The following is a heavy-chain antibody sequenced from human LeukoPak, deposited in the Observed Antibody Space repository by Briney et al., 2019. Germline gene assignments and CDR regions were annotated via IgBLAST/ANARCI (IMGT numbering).Heavy chain of an antibody. CDR2: IYYSGST. V-gene: IGHV4-39*07. CDR1: RDSISSTNYY. CDR3: ARGLRDSSSFLSGYYFGLDV. J-gene: IGHJ6*02. D-gene: IGHD3-22*01. Sequence: NPSETLSLTCTVSRDSISSTNYYWGWIRQPPGKGLEWIVSIYYSGSTYYNPSLKSRVTISMHTSKSQYSLEVTSVTAADTAVYFCARGLRDSSSFLSGYYFGLDVWGQRTTVTVSS.